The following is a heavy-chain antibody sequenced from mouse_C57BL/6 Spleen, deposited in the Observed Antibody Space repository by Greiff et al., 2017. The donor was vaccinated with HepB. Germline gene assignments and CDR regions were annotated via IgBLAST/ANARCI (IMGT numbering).Heavy chain of an antibody. CDR2: ISYDGSN. D-gene: IGHD1-1*01. CDR1: GYSITSGYY. Sequence: EVQRVESGPGLVKPSQSLSLTCSVTGYSITSGYYWNWIRQFPGNKLEWMGYISYDGSNNYNPSLKNRISITRDTSKNQFFLKLNSVTTEDTATYYCARDRTVLYGSSYGSWFAYWGQGTLVTVSA. CDR3: ARDRTVLYGSSYGSWFAY. V-gene: IGHV3-6*01. J-gene: IGHJ3*01.